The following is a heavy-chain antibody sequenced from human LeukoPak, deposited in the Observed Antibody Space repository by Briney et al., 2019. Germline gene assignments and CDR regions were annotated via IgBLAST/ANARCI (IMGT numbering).Heavy chain of an antibody. CDR1: GGSFSGYY. D-gene: IGHD3-9*01. V-gene: IGHV4-34*01. CDR3: ARGAGKSRSSDWLLSNWFDP. CDR2: INHSGST. J-gene: IGHJ5*02. Sequence: SETLSLTCAVYGGSFSGYYWSWIRQPPGKGLEWIGEINHSGSTNYNPSLKSRVAISVDTSKNQFSLKLSSVTAADTAVYYCARGAGKSRSSDWLLSNWFDPWGQGTLVTVSS.